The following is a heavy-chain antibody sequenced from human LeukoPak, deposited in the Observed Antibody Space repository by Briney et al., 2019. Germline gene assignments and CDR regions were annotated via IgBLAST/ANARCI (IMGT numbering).Heavy chain of an antibody. CDR2: IYPGDSDT. Sequence: GASLQISCKGSGYSFTSYWIGWVRQLPGKGLEWMGIIYPGDSDTRYSPSFQGQVTISADKSISTAYLQWSSLKASDTAMYYCARHVWNALDYWGQGTLVTVSS. V-gene: IGHV5-51*01. J-gene: IGHJ4*02. CDR1: GYSFTSYW. CDR3: ARHVWNALDY. D-gene: IGHD1-1*01.